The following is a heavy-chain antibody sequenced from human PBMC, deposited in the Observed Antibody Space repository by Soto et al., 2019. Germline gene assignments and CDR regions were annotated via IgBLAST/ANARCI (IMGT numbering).Heavy chain of an antibody. V-gene: IGHV1-18*01. D-gene: IGHD3-10*01. Sequence: ASVKVSCTASGYTFTSYGISWVRQAPGQGLEWMGWISAYNGNTNYAQKLQGRVTMTTDTSTSTAYMELRSLRSDDTAVYYCARDTMVRGVIIPYYYYGMDVWGQGTTVTVSS. CDR2: ISAYNGNT. CDR3: ARDTMVRGVIIPYYYYGMDV. J-gene: IGHJ6*02. CDR1: GYTFTSYG.